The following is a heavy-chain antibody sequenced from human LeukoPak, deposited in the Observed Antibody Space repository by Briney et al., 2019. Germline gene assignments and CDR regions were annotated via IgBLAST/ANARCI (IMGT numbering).Heavy chain of an antibody. CDR3: ARGYYYVDY. CDR2: IYYSGST. V-gene: IGHV4-59*11. Sequence: SETLSLTCTVSGGSIRSHYWSWIRQPPGQGLEWIGYIYYSGSTNYNPSLKSRVTISVDTSKNQFSLKLTSVTAADTAVHYCARGYYYVDYWGQGTLVTVSS. J-gene: IGHJ4*02. CDR1: GGSIRSHY. D-gene: IGHD3-10*01.